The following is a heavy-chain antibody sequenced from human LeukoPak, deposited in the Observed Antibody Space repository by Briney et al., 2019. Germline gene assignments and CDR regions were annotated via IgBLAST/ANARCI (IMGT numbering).Heavy chain of an antibody. Sequence: GGSLRLSCAASGFTFSSYGMHWVRQAPGKGLEWVAVISYDGSNKYYADSVKGRFTISRDNSKNALYLQMNSLRAEDTAVYYCARDFREVWGKGTTVTVSS. CDR2: ISYDGSNK. V-gene: IGHV3-30*03. CDR1: GFTFSSYG. J-gene: IGHJ6*04. CDR3: ARDFREV.